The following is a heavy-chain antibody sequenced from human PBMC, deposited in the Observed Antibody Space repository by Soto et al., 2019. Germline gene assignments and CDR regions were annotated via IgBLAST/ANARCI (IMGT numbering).Heavy chain of an antibody. D-gene: IGHD3-3*01. CDR1: GFTFSTYA. J-gene: IGHJ3*02. CDR2: IRGGGDST. V-gene: IGHV3-23*01. CDR3: AKDAFGVVPDAFDI. Sequence: EVQLLESGGGLVQPGGSLSLSCAASGFTFSTYAMTWVRQAPGKGLEGVSGIRGGGDSTNYADAVRGRFTISRDNSKNTLFLQMNSLRAEDTAVYYCAKDAFGVVPDAFDIWGQGTMVSVSS.